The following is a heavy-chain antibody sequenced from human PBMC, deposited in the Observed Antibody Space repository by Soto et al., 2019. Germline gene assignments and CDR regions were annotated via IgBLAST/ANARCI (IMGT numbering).Heavy chain of an antibody. CDR3: ARVPTTGHGMGIGF. CDR1: GFAFNDYW. D-gene: IGHD1-1*01. J-gene: IGHJ4*01. Sequence: EVQLVESGGGLVQPGGSLTLSCSASGFAFNDYWMHWVRQAPGKGLVWVSRIRGDGSGSNYADSVKGRFTISRDNAKTTVYLQMKSPRAEGTAVYYFARVPTTGHGMGIGFWGHGTLVTVSS. CDR2: IRGDGSGS. V-gene: IGHV3-74*01.